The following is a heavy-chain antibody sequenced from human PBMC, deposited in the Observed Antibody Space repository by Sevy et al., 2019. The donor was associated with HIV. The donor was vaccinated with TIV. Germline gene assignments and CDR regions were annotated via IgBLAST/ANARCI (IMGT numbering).Heavy chain of an antibody. CDR1: GFIFSTYT. CDR3: ARGDRILYGLDV. V-gene: IGHV3-23*01. Sequence: GGSLRLSCAASGFIFSTYTMTWVRQAPGKGLEWVSGISGSGGSTYYADSLKGRFTIFRDTSKSTVHLQMNSLRAEDTAVYYCARGDRILYGLDVWGQGTTVTVSS. CDR2: ISGSGGST. J-gene: IGHJ6*02. D-gene: IGHD2-15*01.